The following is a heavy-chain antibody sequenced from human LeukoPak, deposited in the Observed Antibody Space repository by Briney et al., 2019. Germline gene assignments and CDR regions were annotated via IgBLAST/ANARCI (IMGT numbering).Heavy chain of an antibody. CDR2: INHSGST. J-gene: IGHJ3*02. D-gene: IGHD2-15*01. CDR1: XGSFSGYY. Sequence: ETXXLXCXVYXGSFSGYYWSWIRQPPGKGLEWIGEINHSGSTNYNPSLTSRVTISVDTSKNQFSLKLSSVPAADTAVYYCARVPSDYCSGGSCCSEDAFDIWGQGTMVTVSS. V-gene: IGHV4-34*01. CDR3: ARVPSDYCSGGSCCSEDAFDI.